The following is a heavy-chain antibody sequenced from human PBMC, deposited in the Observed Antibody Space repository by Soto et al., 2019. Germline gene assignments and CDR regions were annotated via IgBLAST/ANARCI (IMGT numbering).Heavy chain of an antibody. J-gene: IGHJ4*02. D-gene: IGHD6-19*01. CDR3: AKERIQYSSGWAYYFDY. V-gene: IGHV3-30*18. CDR1: GFTFSSYG. Sequence: HPGGSLRLSCAASGFTFSSYGMHWVRQAPGKGLEWVAVISYDGSNKYYADSVKGRFTISRDNSKNTLYLQMNSLRAEDTAVYYCAKERIQYSSGWAYYFDYWGQGTLVTVSS. CDR2: ISYDGSNK.